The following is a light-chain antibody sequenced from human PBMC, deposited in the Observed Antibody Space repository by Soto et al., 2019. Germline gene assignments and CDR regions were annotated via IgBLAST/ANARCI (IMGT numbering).Light chain of an antibody. V-gene: IGLV1-40*01. J-gene: IGLJ1*01. CDR2: GDS. Sequence: QSVLTQPPSVSGSPGQSVTVSCTWISSNIGAGYDVHWYQQLPGTAPKLLIYGDSNRPSGVPDRFSGSKSGTSTSLAITGLQAEDEADYYCQSYDNSLSGSLFGTGTKVTVL. CDR3: QSYDNSLSGSL. CDR1: SSNIGAGYD.